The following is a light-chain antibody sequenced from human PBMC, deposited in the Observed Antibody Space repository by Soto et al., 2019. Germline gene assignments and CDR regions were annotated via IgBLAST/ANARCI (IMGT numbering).Light chain of an antibody. Sequence: DIQMTQSPSTLAASVGDRVTIPCRASQSISTWLAWYQQKPGKAPKLLIYDASSLESGVPSRFSGSGSGTEFTLTISSLQPDDFATYYCQQYNSYRNFGQGTKVDIK. CDR1: QSISTW. J-gene: IGKJ2*02. V-gene: IGKV1-5*01. CDR3: QQYNSYRN. CDR2: DAS.